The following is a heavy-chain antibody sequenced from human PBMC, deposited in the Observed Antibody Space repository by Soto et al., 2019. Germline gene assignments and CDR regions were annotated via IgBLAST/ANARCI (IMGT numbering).Heavy chain of an antibody. CDR2: ICYSGNT. CDR1: GGSLSSSSYY. Sequence: QLQLQESGPGLVKPSETLSLTCTVSGGSLSSSSYYWGWIRQPPGKGLEWIGNICYSGNTYYNPALKSRVTLSVDTSNNQFSLKLSSVTAADTAVYYCAPHQYTGPAATGRFDPWGQGTLVPVSS. V-gene: IGHV4-39*01. D-gene: IGHD2-15*01. J-gene: IGHJ5*02. CDR3: APHQYTGPAATGRFDP.